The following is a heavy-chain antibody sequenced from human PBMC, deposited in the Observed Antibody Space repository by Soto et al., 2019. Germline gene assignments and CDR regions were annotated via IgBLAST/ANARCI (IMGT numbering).Heavy chain of an antibody. CDR3: AKERVDLDAFDI. V-gene: IGHV3-30*18. Sequence: QVQLVESGGGVVQPGRSLRLSCAASGFTSSTFVIHWVRQAPGKGLEWLAVISSDGNNQYYADSVKGRFTISRDNSKNTLYLQVNSLRAEDTAVYFCAKERVDLDAFDIWGQGTMVTVSS. D-gene: IGHD2-15*01. CDR2: ISSDGNNQ. J-gene: IGHJ3*02. CDR1: GFTSSTFV.